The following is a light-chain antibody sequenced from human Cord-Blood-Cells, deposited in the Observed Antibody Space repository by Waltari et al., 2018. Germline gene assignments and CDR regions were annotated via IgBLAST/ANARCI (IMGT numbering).Light chain of an antibody. Sequence: QSALTQTASVSGSPGQSITISCTGTSSAVGIYNLVSWYQQHPGKAPNLMIYEGSKRPSGVSNRFSGSKSGNTASLTISGLQAEDEADYYCCSYAGSSTWVFGGGTKLTVL. V-gene: IGLV2-23*01. CDR1: SSAVGIYNL. CDR3: CSYAGSSTWV. J-gene: IGLJ3*02. CDR2: EGS.